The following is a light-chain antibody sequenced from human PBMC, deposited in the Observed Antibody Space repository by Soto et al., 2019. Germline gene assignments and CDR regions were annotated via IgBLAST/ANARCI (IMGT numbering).Light chain of an antibody. CDR1: TSNIGRNP. V-gene: IGLV1-44*01. J-gene: IGLJ2*01. CDR2: NSN. Sequence: QSVLTQPPSASGTPGQRVTIYCSGTTSNIGRNPVDWYQDLPGTATKLLIFNSNQRPSGVPDRFSGSKSGTSASLAISGLQSDDAADYFCGTWDDSLSGPIFGRGTKLTVL. CDR3: GTWDDSLSGPI.